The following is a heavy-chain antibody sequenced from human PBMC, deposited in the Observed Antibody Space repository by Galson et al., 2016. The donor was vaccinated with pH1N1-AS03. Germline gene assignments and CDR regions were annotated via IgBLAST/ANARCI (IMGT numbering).Heavy chain of an antibody. J-gene: IGHJ3*02. CDR2: IIPSLDVP. CDR1: GDTFSSYV. Sequence: SVKVSYKASGDTFSSYVINWVRPAPGQGLEWMGRIIPSLDVPNYAQKFQGIVTITADKTTRTAYMELSSLRSEDTAGYYCARDATITGTTEDDAFDIWGQGTMVIVSS. D-gene: IGHD1-14*01. CDR3: ARDATITGTTEDDAFDI. V-gene: IGHV1-69*04.